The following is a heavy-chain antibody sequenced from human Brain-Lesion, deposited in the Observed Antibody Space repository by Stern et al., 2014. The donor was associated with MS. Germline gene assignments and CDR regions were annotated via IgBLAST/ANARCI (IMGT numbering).Heavy chain of an antibody. J-gene: IGHJ4*02. CDR3: VRETGGYTYGDTDFFDF. CDR2: INPRGST. V-gene: IGHV4-61*02. CDR1: GGSISSGSYY. D-gene: IGHD5-18*01. Sequence: QVQLQESGPGLVKPSQTLSLTCSVSGGSISSGSYYWNWIRQPAGKGLEWIGRINPRGSTNYSPSLKRRVCISGDTSKNQFSLKLSSVTAADAAMYYCVRETGGYTYGDTDFFDFWGQGTLVTVSS.